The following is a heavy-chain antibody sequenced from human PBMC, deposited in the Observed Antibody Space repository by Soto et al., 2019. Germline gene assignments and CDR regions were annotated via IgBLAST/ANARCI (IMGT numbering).Heavy chain of an antibody. J-gene: IGHJ5*02. CDR3: ARDRCSSTSCYDGNWFDP. V-gene: IGHV3-74*01. CDR2: INSDGSST. D-gene: IGHD2-2*01. CDR1: GFTFSSYW. Sequence: GGSLRLSCAASGFTFSSYWMHWVRQAPGKGLVWVSRINSDGSSTSYADSVKGRFTISRDNAKNTLYLQMNSLRAEDTAVYYCARDRCSSTSCYDGNWFDPWGQGTLVTVSS.